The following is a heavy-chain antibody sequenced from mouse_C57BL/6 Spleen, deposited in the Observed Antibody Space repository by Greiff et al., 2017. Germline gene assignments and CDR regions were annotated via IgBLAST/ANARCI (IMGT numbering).Heavy chain of an antibody. D-gene: IGHD1-1*01. CDR2: ISSGGSYT. CDR1: GYTFSSYG. J-gene: IGHJ4*01. Sequence: EVNVVESGGDLVKPGGSLKLSCAASGYTFSSYGMSWVRQTPDKRLEWVATISSGGSYTYYPDSVKGRFTISRDNAKNTLYLQMSSLKSEDTAMYYCARQRDYYGSLYAMDYWGQGTSVTVSS. CDR3: ARQRDYYGSLYAMDY. V-gene: IGHV5-6*01.